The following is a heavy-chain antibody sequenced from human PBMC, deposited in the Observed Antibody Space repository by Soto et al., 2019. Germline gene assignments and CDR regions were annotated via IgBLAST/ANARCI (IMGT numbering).Heavy chain of an antibody. CDR1: GFTFSNAW. V-gene: IGHV3-15*07. CDR2: IKSKTDGGTT. Sequence: PGGSLRLSCAASGFTFSNAWMNWVRQAPGKGLEWVGRIKSKTDGGTTDYAAPVKGRFTISRDDSKNTLYLQMNSLKTEDTAVYYCTTVSGENWGYDSPDLYYYYGMDVWGQGTTVTVSS. D-gene: IGHD5-12*01. J-gene: IGHJ6*02. CDR3: TTVSGENWGYDSPDLYYYYGMDV.